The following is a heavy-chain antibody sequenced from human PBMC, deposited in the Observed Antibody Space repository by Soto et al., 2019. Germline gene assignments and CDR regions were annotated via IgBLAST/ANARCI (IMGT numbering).Heavy chain of an antibody. CDR1: GYSFTSYW. D-gene: IGHD2-2*01. CDR2: IYPGDSDT. CDR3: ARSAAVVVPAAIPYYYGMDV. V-gene: IGHV5-51*01. J-gene: IGHJ6*02. Sequence: GESLKISCKGSGYSFTSYWIGWVRQMPGKGLEWMGIIYPGDSDTRYSPSFQGQVTISANKSISTAYLQWSSLKASDTAMYYCARSAAVVVPAAIPYYYGMDVWGQGTTVTVSS.